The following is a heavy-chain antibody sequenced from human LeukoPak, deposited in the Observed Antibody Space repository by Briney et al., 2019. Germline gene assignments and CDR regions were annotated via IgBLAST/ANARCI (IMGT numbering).Heavy chain of an antibody. D-gene: IGHD2-2*01. V-gene: IGHV3-23*01. CDR1: GFTFSSYA. J-gene: IGHJ4*02. Sequence: PGGSLRLSCAASGFTFSSYAMSWVRQAPGKGLEWVSAISGSGGSTYYAGSVKGRFTISRDNSKNTLYLQMNSLRAEDTAVYYCAGSSTSCPSCGFDYWGQGTLVTVSS. CDR3: AGSSTSCPSCGFDY. CDR2: ISGSGGST.